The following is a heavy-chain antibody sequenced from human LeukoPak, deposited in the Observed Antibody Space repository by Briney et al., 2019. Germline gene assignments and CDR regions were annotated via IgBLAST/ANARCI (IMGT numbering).Heavy chain of an antibody. CDR1: GGSISSGGYY. CDR3: ARGELLNDSFDY. V-gene: IGHV4-31*03. CDR2: IYYSGST. D-gene: IGHD1-1*01. Sequence: PSQTLSLTCTVSGGSISSGGYYWSWIRQHPGKGLEWIGYIYYSGSTYYNPSLKSRVTISVDTSKNQFSLKLSSVTAADTAVYYCARGELLNDSFDYWGRGTLVTVSS. J-gene: IGHJ4*02.